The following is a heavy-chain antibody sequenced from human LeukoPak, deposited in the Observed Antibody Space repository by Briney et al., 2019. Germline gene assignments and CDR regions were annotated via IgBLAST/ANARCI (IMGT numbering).Heavy chain of an antibody. Sequence: GGSLRLSCAVSGFTFSVFHMTWVRQAPGKGLEWVSGMTNSGDSTYYADSVKGRFTISRDNSKNTLYLQMNSLRAEDTAVYYCAKGLGGFDRWGQGTLVTVSS. CDR3: AKGLGGFDR. J-gene: IGHJ4*02. CDR2: MTNSGDST. V-gene: IGHV3-23*01. CDR1: GFTFSVFH. D-gene: IGHD1-26*01.